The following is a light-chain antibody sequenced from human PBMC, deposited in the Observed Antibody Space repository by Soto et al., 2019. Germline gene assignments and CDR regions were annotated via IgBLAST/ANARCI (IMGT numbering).Light chain of an antibody. CDR1: QSVSSSY. V-gene: IGKV3-20*01. CDR3: QQYGSSPL. J-gene: IGKJ3*01. CDR2: GTS. Sequence: EIVLTQSPGTLSLSPGERAILSCRASQSVSSSYSAWYQQRPGQAPRLLIYGTSTRATGTPDRFSGSGSGTDFTLTISRLEPEDFAVYYCQQYGSSPLFGPGTKVDIK.